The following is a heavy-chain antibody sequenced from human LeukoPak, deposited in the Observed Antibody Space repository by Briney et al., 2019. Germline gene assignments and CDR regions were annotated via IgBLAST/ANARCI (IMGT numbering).Heavy chain of an antibody. J-gene: IGHJ4*02. Sequence: GGSLRLSCAASGFTFSSYSMNWVRRAPGKGLEWVSSISSSSSYIYYADSVKGRFTISRDNAKNSLYLQMNSLRAEDTAVYYCARDFNGSSSWFYYFDYWGQGTLVTVSS. CDR1: GFTFSSYS. CDR2: ISSSSSYI. V-gene: IGHV3-21*01. D-gene: IGHD6-13*01. CDR3: ARDFNGSSSWFYYFDY.